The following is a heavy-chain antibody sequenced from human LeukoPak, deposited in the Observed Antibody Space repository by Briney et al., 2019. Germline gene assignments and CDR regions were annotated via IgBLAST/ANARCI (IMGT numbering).Heavy chain of an antibody. CDR1: GGSISSYY. CDR2: IYYSGST. D-gene: IGHD3-10*01. Sequence: SETLSLTCTVSGGSISSYYWSWIRQPPGKGLEWIGYIYYSGSTNYNPSLKSRVTISVDTSKNQFSLKLSSVTAADTAVYYCARTRVVRGVIIGFDPRGQGTLVTVSS. J-gene: IGHJ5*02. V-gene: IGHV4-59*01. CDR3: ARTRVVRGVIIGFDP.